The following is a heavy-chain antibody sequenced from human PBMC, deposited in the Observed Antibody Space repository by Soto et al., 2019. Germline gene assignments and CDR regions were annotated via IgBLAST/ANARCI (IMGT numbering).Heavy chain of an antibody. CDR2: ISSSGRST. D-gene: IGHD2-21*01. CDR1: GFTFSDFN. Sequence: EEQLVESGGGLIQPGGSLRLSCAASGFTFSDFNMNWVRQAPGKGLEWISYISSSGRSTYYADSVKGRFTISRDNANNSFFLQMNSLVDEDSAVYYWAKETFFFESRTSYSAQRPRWFDPWGPGTLVTVSA. J-gene: IGHJ5*02. CDR3: AKETFFFESRTSYSAQRPRWFDP. V-gene: IGHV3-48*02.